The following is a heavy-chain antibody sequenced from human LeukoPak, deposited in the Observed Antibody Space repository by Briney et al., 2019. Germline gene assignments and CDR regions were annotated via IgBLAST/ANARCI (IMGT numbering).Heavy chain of an antibody. J-gene: IGHJ4*02. V-gene: IGHV4-38-2*02. CDR2: IHYSGST. Sequence: PSGTLSLTCTVSGYGYSISSGFYWGWIRQSPGKGPEWIGNIHYSGSTYYNPSLKSRVTISVDTSKNQFFLKLSSVTASDTAIYYCASDAPGLLGYWGQGTLVTVSS. CDR1: GYGYSISSGFY. D-gene: IGHD2-15*01. CDR3: ASDAPGLLGY.